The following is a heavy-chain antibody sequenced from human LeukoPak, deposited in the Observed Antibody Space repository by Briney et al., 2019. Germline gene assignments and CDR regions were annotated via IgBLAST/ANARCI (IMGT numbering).Heavy chain of an antibody. CDR3: ARLVSLGLYDYVWGSYRQYFDY. CDR2: INHSGST. CDR1: GGSFSGYY. D-gene: IGHD3-16*02. Sequence: SETLSLTCAVYGGSFSGYYWSWIRQPPGKGLEWIGEINHSGSTNYNPSLKSRVTISVDTSKNQFSLKLSSVTAADTAVYYCARLVSLGLYDYVWGSYRQYFDYRGQGTLVTVSS. V-gene: IGHV4-34*01. J-gene: IGHJ4*02.